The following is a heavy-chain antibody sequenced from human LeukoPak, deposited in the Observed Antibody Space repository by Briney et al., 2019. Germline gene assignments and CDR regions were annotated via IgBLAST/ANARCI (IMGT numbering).Heavy chain of an antibody. V-gene: IGHV3-48*03. Sequence: GGSLRLSCVVSGITFSSYEMNWVRQAPGKGLEWVSYISTSGSTIYYADSVKGRFTISRDSAKNSLYLQMNGLRAEDTAIYYCASPQWLAFWGQGTLVTVSS. CDR3: ASPQWLAF. CDR2: ISTSGSTI. D-gene: IGHD6-19*01. J-gene: IGHJ4*02. CDR1: GITFSSYE.